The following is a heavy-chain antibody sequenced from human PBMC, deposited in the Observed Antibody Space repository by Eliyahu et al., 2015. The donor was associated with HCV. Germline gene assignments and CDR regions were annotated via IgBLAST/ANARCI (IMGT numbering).Heavy chain of an antibody. Sequence: EVQLVESGGGLVQPGGSLRLSCAASGFTFSSYWMSWVRQAPGKGLEWVANIKQDGSEKYYVDSVKGRFTISRDNAKNSLYLQMNSLRAEDTAVYYCARDQRFYDPNWFDPWGQGTLVTVSS. D-gene: IGHD2/OR15-2a*01. CDR3: ARDQRFYDPNWFDP. CDR1: GFTFSSYW. V-gene: IGHV3-7*01. CDR2: IKQDGSEK. J-gene: IGHJ5*02.